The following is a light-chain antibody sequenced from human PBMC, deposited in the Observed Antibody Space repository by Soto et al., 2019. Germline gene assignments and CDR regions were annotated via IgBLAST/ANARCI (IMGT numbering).Light chain of an antibody. CDR1: QGISSY. V-gene: IGKV1-8*01. CDR3: QQYYSYPWT. Sequence: RMTQSTSALNASTGDRVTLTCRASQGISSYLAWYQQKPGKAPKLLIYAASTLQSGVPSRFSGSGSGTDFTLTISCLQSEDFATYYCQQYYSYPWTFGQGTKVDIK. J-gene: IGKJ1*01. CDR2: AAS.